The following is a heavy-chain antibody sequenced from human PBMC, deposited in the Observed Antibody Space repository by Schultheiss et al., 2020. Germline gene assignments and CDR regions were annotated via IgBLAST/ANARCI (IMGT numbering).Heavy chain of an antibody. Sequence: SETLSLTCTVSGGSFSSYYWSWIRQPAGKGLEWIGRIYSSGSTNYNLSLKSRVTMSVDTSKKQFPLKLNSVTAADTAVYYCARGGNFGDYVPNFDYWGQGTLVTVAS. J-gene: IGHJ4*02. V-gene: IGHV4-4*07. CDR3: ARGGNFGDYVPNFDY. CDR1: GGSFSSYY. D-gene: IGHD4-17*01. CDR2: IYSSGST.